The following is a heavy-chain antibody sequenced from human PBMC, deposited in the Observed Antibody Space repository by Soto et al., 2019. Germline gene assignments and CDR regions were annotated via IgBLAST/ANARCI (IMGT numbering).Heavy chain of an antibody. CDR2: INPSGGSS. D-gene: IGHD3-3*01. Sequence: ASVKVSCKASGYTFTSYYMHWVRQAPGQGLEWMGIINPSGGSSSYAQKFQGRVTMTRDTSTSTVYMELSSLRSEDTAVYYCARDWRTYYDFWSGYSLYGMDVWGQGTTVTVSS. CDR3: ARDWRTYYDFWSGYSLYGMDV. J-gene: IGHJ6*02. CDR1: GYTFTSYY. V-gene: IGHV1-46*01.